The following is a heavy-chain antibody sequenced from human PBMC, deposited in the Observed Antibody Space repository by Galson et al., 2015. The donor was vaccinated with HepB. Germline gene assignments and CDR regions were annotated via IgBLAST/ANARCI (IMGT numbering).Heavy chain of an antibody. Sequence: SLRLSCAASGFTFSSYWMHWVRQAPGKGLVWVSRINSDGSSTSYADSVKGRFTISRDNAKNTLYLQMNSLRAEDTAVYYCARAKRGFWSGYYQGGDYYYYMDVWGKGTTVTVSS. V-gene: IGHV3-74*01. CDR3: ARAKRGFWSGYYQGGDYYYYMDV. D-gene: IGHD3-3*01. CDR2: INSDGSST. J-gene: IGHJ6*03. CDR1: GFTFSSYW.